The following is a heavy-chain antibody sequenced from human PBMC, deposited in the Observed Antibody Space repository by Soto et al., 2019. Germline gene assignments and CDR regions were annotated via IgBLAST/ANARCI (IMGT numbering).Heavy chain of an antibody. V-gene: IGHV2-26*01. D-gene: IGHD1-26*01. Sequence: QVTLKESGPVLVKPTETLTLTCTVSGFSLSNARMGVSWIRQPPGKALEWLAHIFSNDEKSYSTSLKSRLTISKDTSKSQVVLTMTNMDPVDTATYYCVRILLALKEDYYYYGMDVWGQGTTVTVSS. CDR3: VRILLALKEDYYYYGMDV. J-gene: IGHJ6*02. CDR2: IFSNDEK. CDR1: GFSLSNARMG.